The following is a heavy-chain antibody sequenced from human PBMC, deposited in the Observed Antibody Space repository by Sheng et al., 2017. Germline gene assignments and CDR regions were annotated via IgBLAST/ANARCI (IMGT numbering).Heavy chain of an antibody. CDR3: ARPPSPYYYGPDAFDI. D-gene: IGHD3-10*01. Sequence: QVQLVQSGAEVKKPGSSVKVSCKASGGTFSSYAISWVRQAPGQGLEWMGGIIPIFGTANYAQKFQGRVTITTDESTSTAYMELSSLRSEDTAVYYCARPPSPYYYGPDAFDIWGQGTMVTVSS. J-gene: IGHJ3*02. CDR2: IIPIFGTA. V-gene: IGHV1-69*05. CDR1: GGTFSSYA.